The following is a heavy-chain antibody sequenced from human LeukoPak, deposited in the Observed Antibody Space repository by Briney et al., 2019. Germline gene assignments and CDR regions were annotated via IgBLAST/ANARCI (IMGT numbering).Heavy chain of an antibody. V-gene: IGHV3-49*03. CDR2: IRSKAYGGTT. J-gene: IGHJ3*02. D-gene: IGHD6-19*01. CDR1: GFTFGDYA. Sequence: GGSLRLSYTASGFTFGDYAMSWFRQAPGKGLEWVGFIRSKAYGGTTEYAASVKGRFTISRDDSKSIAYLQMNSLKTEDTAVYYCTRERIAVAAPHDAFDIWGQGTMVTVSS. CDR3: TRERIAVAAPHDAFDI.